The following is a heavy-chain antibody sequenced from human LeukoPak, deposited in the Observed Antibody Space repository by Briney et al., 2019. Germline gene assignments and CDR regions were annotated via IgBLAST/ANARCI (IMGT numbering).Heavy chain of an antibody. D-gene: IGHD1-26*01. Sequence: PSETLSLTCAVYGGSFSGYYWSWIRQPPGKELEWIGEINHSGSTNYNPSLKSRVTISVDTSKNQFSLKLSSVTAADTAVYYCARKVPVVGATIPWGQGTLVTVSS. J-gene: IGHJ5*02. V-gene: IGHV4-34*01. CDR1: GGSFSGYY. CDR2: INHSGST. CDR3: ARKVPVVGATIP.